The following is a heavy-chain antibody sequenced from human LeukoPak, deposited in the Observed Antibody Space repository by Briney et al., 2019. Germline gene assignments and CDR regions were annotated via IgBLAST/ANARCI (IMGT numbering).Heavy chain of an antibody. J-gene: IGHJ5*02. Sequence: SETLSLTCAVYGGSFSGYYWSWIRQPPGKGLEWIGEINHSGSTNYNPSLKSRVTISVDTSKNQFSLKLSSVTAADTVVYYCAREGRNLGYCSGGSCYSGWFDPWGQGTLVTVSS. CDR2: INHSGST. V-gene: IGHV4-34*01. CDR1: GGSFSGYY. D-gene: IGHD2-15*01. CDR3: AREGRNLGYCSGGSCYSGWFDP.